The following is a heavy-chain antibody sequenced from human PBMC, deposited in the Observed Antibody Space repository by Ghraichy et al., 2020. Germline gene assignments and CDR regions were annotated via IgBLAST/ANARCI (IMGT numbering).Heavy chain of an antibody. J-gene: IGHJ6*02. CDR2: MSNDGTNK. D-gene: IGHD2-2*01. CDR1: GFTFSKYG. Sequence: GGSLRLSCAASGFTFSKYGIHWVRQAPGKGLEWVAIMSNDGTNKRYADSVKGRFNISRDTSKNTLYLQMNSLRPDDTAVYYCAKSLDQLLFYFYGMDVWGQGNTVTVSS. CDR3: AKSLDQLLFYFYGMDV. V-gene: IGHV3-30*18.